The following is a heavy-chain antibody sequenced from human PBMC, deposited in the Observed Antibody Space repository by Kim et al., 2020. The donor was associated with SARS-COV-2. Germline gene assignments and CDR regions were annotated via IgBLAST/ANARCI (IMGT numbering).Heavy chain of an antibody. CDR3: VRGVEQWLVRGWFDP. J-gene: IGHJ5*02. Sequence: SLRRRVLISVDTAKNQFSLKLSSVTAADTAVYYCVRGVEQWLVRGWFDPWGQGTLVTVSS. V-gene: IGHV4-39*01. D-gene: IGHD6-19*01.